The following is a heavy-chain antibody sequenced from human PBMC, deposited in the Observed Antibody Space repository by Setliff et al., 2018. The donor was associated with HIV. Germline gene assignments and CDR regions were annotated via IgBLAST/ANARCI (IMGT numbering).Heavy chain of an antibody. D-gene: IGHD3-10*01. CDR3: ARTRSGTYYGEMNWFDP. J-gene: IGHJ5*02. CDR1: GDSSSNDY. CDR2: IHTSGTT. Sequence: PSETLSLTCTVSGDSSSNDYWTWVRQPPGKGLEWIGNIHTSGTTKYNPSLNSRVTISVDMSKSQFSLRLSSVTAADTAMYYCARTRSGTYYGEMNWFDPWGQGILVTVSS. V-gene: IGHV4-4*08.